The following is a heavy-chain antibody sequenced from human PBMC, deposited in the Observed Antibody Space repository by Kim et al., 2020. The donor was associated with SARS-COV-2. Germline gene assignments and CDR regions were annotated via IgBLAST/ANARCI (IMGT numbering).Heavy chain of an antibody. CDR3: ARVSSGWYTNFDY. CDR2: IYTSGIT. D-gene: IGHD6-19*01. V-gene: IGHV4-59*10. CDR1: GGAIRSYY. J-gene: IGHJ4*02. Sequence: VVGGAIRSYYWGWIRQPAGKGLEWIGRIYTSGITNYNPSLKSRVTMSVDTSKNQFSLKLSSVTAADTAVYYCARVSSGWYTNFDYWGQGTLAT.